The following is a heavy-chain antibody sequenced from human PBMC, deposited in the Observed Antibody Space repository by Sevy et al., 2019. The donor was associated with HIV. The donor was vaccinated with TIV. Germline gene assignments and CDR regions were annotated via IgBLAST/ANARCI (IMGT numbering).Heavy chain of an antibody. CDR3: TRGSGAQSIFDY. J-gene: IGHJ4*02. CDR1: GFIFGDYG. Sequence: GGSLRLSCTASGFIFGDYGMSWVRQAPGKGLEWIAFFKSKIHGGTTENAASVKGRFTISREDSKNIVYLQMSNLKTEETAVYYCTRGSGAQSIFDYWGQGTLVTVSS. V-gene: IGHV3-49*04. CDR2: FKSKIHGGTT. D-gene: IGHD1-26*01.